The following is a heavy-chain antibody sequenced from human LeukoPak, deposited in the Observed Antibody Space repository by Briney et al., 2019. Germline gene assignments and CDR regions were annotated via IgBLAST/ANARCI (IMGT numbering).Heavy chain of an antibody. V-gene: IGHV1-69*05. CDR1: GGTFSSYA. Sequence: SAKVSCKASGGTFSSYAISWVRQAPGQGLEWMGRIIPIFGTANYAQKFQGRVTITTDESTSTAYMELSSLRSEDTAVYYCAGDRGQLRPQELDYWGQGTLVTVSS. J-gene: IGHJ4*02. CDR2: IIPIFGTA. D-gene: IGHD5-24*01. CDR3: AGDRGQLRPQELDY.